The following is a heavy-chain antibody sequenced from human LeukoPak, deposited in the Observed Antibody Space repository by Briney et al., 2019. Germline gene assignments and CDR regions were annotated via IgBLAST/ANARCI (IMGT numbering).Heavy chain of an antibody. Sequence: PGGSLRLSCAASGFTFSSYGMHWVRQAPGKGLEWVAFIRYDGSNKYYADSVKGRFTISRDNSKNTLYLQMNSLRAEDTAVYYCAKDRGWRWLQWDFDYWGQGTLVTVSS. CDR2: IRYDGSNK. CDR3: AKDRGWRWLQWDFDY. J-gene: IGHJ4*02. D-gene: IGHD5-24*01. V-gene: IGHV3-30*02. CDR1: GFTFSSYG.